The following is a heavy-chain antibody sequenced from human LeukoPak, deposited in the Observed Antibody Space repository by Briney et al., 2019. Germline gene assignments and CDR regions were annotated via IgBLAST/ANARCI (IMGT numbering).Heavy chain of an antibody. CDR2: IISSSSYI. D-gene: IGHD2-21*02. V-gene: IGHV3-21*01. CDR3: ARVLAYCGGDCYSGSDY. CDR1: GFTFSSYS. Sequence: GGSLRLSCAASGFTFSSYSMNWVRQAPGKGLEWVSSIISSSSYIYYTDSVKGRFTISRDNAKNSLYLQMNSLRAEDTAVYYCARVLAYCGGDCYSGSDYWGQGTLVTVSS. J-gene: IGHJ4*02.